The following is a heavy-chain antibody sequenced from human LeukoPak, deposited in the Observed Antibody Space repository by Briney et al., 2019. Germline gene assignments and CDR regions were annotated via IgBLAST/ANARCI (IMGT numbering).Heavy chain of an antibody. CDR1: GFTFSSHV. D-gene: IGHD3-22*01. CDR3: ARDSSGYYHYCYYYYMDV. V-gene: IGHV3-64*01. J-gene: IGHJ6*03. Sequence: GGSQRLSCAASGFTFSSHVMYWVRQAPGKGLEYVSAVSSNGGTTYYANSVKGRFTISRDNSKNMLYLQMGSLRAEDMAVYYCARDSSGYYHYCYYYYMDVWGKGTTVTVSS. CDR2: VSSNGGTT.